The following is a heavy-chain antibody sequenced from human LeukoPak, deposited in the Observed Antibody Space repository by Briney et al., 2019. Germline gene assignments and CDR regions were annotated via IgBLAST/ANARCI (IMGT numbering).Heavy chain of an antibody. CDR1: GFTFDDYG. J-gene: IGHJ6*03. Sequence: PGGSPRLSCAASGFTFDDYGMSWVRQAPGKGLEWVSGINWNGGSTGYADSVKGRFTISRDNAKNSLYLQMNSLRAEDTALYYCARAVDSDTAMVTGYYYYMDLWGKGTTVTVSS. D-gene: IGHD5-18*01. CDR2: INWNGGST. V-gene: IGHV3-20*04. CDR3: ARAVDSDTAMVTGYYYYMDL.